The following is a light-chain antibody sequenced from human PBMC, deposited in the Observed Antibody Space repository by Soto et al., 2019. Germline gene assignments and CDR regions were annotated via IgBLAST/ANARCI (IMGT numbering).Light chain of an antibody. Sequence: EIVWTQYPGTLSLSPGERDTLSCRASQSVRSNFLAWYQQKPGQAPRLLIYGASNRATGITDRFSGSGSGTDFTLTITRLEPEDFAVYSCQPRSDWPITVGPGTRLEIK. V-gene: IGKV3D-20*02. CDR3: QPRSDWPIT. CDR1: QSVRSNF. CDR2: GAS. J-gene: IGKJ5*01.